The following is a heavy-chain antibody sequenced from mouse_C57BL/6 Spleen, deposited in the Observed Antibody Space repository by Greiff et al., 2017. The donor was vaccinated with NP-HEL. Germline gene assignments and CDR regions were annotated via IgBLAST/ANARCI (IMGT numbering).Heavy chain of an antibody. CDR1: GYTFTSYW. J-gene: IGHJ2*01. CDR2: IDPSDSYT. V-gene: IGHV1-69*01. Sequence: QVQLQQPGAELVMPGASVKLSCKASGYTFTSYWMHWVKQRPGQGLEWIGEIDPSDSYTKYNQKFKGKSTLTVDKSSSTAYMQLSSLTSEDSAVYYCAKASPRAVFDYWGQGTTLTVSS. D-gene: IGHD3-1*01. CDR3: AKASPRAVFDY.